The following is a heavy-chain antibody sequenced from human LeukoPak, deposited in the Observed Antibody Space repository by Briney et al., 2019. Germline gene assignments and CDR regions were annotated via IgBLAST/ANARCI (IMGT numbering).Heavy chain of an antibody. V-gene: IGHV3-53*01. D-gene: IGHD2-21*02. CDR3: ARVTVTASDY. Sequence: GGSLRLSCAASGFSVSNTYMSWVRQAPGKGLEWVSIIYSGGNTYYADSVKGRFTISRDNSKNTLYLQMNRLRPEDPAVYYCARVTVTASDYWGQGTLVTVSS. J-gene: IGHJ4*02. CDR1: GFSVSNTY. CDR2: IYSGGNT.